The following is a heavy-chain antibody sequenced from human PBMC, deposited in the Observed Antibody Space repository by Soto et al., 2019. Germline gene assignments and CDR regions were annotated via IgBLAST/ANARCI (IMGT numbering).Heavy chain of an antibody. CDR2: ISAYNGNT. J-gene: IGHJ4*02. Sequence: QVQLVQSGAEVKKPGASVKVSCXXSXXXFTSYGIXXXXQAXGQGLEWMGWISAYNGNTNYAQKLQGRVTMTTDTSTSTAYMELRSLRSDDXXXXXXXXXXXXRSDYWGQGTLVTVSS. CDR1: XXXFTSYG. CDR3: XXXXXXRSDY. V-gene: IGHV1-18*01.